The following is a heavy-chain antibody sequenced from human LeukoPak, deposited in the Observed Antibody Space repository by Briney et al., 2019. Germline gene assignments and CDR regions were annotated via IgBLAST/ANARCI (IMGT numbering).Heavy chain of an antibody. V-gene: IGHV3-23*01. Sequence: GRSLSLSCAASGFIFINHAMGWVRQPPGKGLQWVAVISGGGRTTEYADSVYGRFTISRDNSKDTVSLQMNSLRVEDTSIYYCAKNVMVKRYFDSWGQGTLVTVAS. CDR2: ISGGGRTT. D-gene: IGHD5-18*01. CDR1: GFIFINHA. J-gene: IGHJ4*02. CDR3: AKNVMVKRYFDS.